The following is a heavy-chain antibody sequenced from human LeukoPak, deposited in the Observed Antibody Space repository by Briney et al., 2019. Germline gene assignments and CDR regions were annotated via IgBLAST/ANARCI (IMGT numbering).Heavy chain of an antibody. J-gene: IGHJ6*03. Sequence: ASVKVSCKASGYTFTGYYMHWVRQAPGQGLEWMGWINPNSGGTNYAQKFQGRVTMTRDTSISTAYMELSRLRSDDTAVYYCARDHSNDFWSGSEPLYYMDVWGKGTTVTVSS. CDR1: GYTFTGYY. CDR2: INPNSGGT. D-gene: IGHD3-3*01. CDR3: ARDHSNDFWSGSEPLYYMDV. V-gene: IGHV1-2*02.